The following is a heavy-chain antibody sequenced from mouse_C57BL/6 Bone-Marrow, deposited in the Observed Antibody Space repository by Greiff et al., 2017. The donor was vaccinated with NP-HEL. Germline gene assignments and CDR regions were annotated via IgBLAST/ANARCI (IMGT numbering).Heavy chain of an antibody. D-gene: IGHD2-4*01. Sequence: VQLQQSGAELVKPGASVKISCKASGYAFSSYWMNWVKQRPGKGLEWIGQIYPGDGDTNYNGKFKGKATLTADKSSSTAYMQLSSLTSEDSAVYFCARENYDYVYYAMDYWGQGTSVTVSS. CDR1: GYAFSSYW. V-gene: IGHV1-80*01. CDR3: ARENYDYVYYAMDY. J-gene: IGHJ4*01. CDR2: IYPGDGDT.